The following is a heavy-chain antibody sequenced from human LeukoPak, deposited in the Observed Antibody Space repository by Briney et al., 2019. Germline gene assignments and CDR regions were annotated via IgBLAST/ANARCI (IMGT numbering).Heavy chain of an antibody. CDR3: ASTRGIWNYGIYYYYYMVV. CDR2: IYYSGST. V-gene: IGHV4-59*01. Sequence: SETLSLTCTVSGGSISSYYWSWIRQPPGKGLKWIGYIYYSGSTNYNPSLKSRVTISVDTSKNQFSLKLSSVTAADTPVYYCASTRGIWNYGIYYYYYMVVWGKGTTVTVSS. D-gene: IGHD1-7*01. J-gene: IGHJ6*03. CDR1: GGSISSYY.